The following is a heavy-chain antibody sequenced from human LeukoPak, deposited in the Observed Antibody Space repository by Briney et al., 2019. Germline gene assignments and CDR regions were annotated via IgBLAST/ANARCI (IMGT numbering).Heavy chain of an antibody. Sequence: GASVKVSCKASGGTFSSYTISWVRQAPGQGLEWMGRIIPILGIANYAQKFQGRVTITADKSTSTAYMELSSLRSEDTAVYYWARVKGYCSGGSCINKNYYFDYWGQGTLVTVSS. V-gene: IGHV1-69*02. D-gene: IGHD2-15*01. CDR3: ARVKGYCSGGSCINKNYYFDY. J-gene: IGHJ4*02. CDR1: GGTFSSYT. CDR2: IIPILGIA.